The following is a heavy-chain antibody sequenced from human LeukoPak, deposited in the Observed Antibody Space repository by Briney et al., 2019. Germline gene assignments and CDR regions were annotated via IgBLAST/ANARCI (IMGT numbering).Heavy chain of an antibody. J-gene: IGHJ4*02. CDR3: AREMRVCTSISCPSYYFDY. D-gene: IGHD2-2*01. CDR1: GGSISSGDYY. CDR2: IYYSGST. V-gene: IGHV4-30-4*01. Sequence: SETLSLTCTVSGGSISSGDYYWSWIRQPPGKGLEWIGYIYYSGSTYYNPSLKSRVTISVDTSKNQYSLKLSSVTAADTAVYYCAREMRVCTSISCPSYYFDYWGQGTLVTVSS.